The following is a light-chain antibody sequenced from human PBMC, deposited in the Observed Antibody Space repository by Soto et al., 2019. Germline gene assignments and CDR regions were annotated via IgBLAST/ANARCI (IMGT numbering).Light chain of an antibody. CDR2: DVS. V-gene: IGLV2-14*01. CDR1: SSDVGGYNY. CDR3: SSYTSSSTLV. J-gene: IGLJ1*01. Sequence: QSVLXQPASVSGSPGQSITISCTGTSSDVGGYNYVSWYQQHPGKAPKLMIYDVSNRPSGVPNRFSGSKSGNTASLTIPGLQAEDEADYYCSSYTSSSTLVFGTG.